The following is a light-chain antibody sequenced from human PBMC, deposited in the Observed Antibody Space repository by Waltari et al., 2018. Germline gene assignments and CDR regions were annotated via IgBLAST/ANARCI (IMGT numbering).Light chain of an antibody. V-gene: IGKV1-27*01. CDR1: QAISNY. J-gene: IGKJ4*01. CDR2: AAY. CDR3: QKYNSAPLT. Sequence: DIQMTQSPSSLSASVGDRVTITCRASQAISNYLAWYQQKPGKVPKLLIYAAYILQSGVPSRFSGTGSGTGFSLTISSLQPEDVATYYCQKYNSAPLTFGGGTKVEIK.